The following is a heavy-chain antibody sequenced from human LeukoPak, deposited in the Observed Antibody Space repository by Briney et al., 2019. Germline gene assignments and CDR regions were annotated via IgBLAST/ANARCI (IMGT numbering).Heavy chain of an antibody. J-gene: IGHJ6*03. CDR2: FDPEDGET. V-gene: IGHV1-24*01. CDR3: ATGPYIAAGEDYYYMDV. Sequence: ASVKVSCKVSGYTLTELSMHWVRQAPGKGLEWMGGFDPEDGETIYAQKFQGRVTMTEDTSTDTAYMELSSLRSEDTAVYYCATGPYIAAGEDYYYMDVWGKGTTVAVSS. D-gene: IGHD6-6*01. CDR1: GYTLTELS.